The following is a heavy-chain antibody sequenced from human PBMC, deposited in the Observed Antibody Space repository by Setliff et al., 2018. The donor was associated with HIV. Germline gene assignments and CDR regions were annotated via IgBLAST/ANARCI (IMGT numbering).Heavy chain of an antibody. CDR1: GGSISSHY. V-gene: IGHV4-59*11. CDR3: FLFYDDRSGFYWD. D-gene: IGHD3-22*01. Sequence: SETLSLTCTVSGGSISSHYWSWIRQPPGKGLEWIGFIYNSVTTNYNPSLKGRVTTSIDTSKKQFSLKLKSVTAADTAVYYCFLFYDDRSGFYWDWGQGTPVTVSS. CDR2: IYNSVTT. J-gene: IGHJ4*02.